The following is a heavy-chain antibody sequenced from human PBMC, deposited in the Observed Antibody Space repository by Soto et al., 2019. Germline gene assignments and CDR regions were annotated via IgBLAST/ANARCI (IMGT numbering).Heavy chain of an antibody. Sequence: HPGGSLRLSCAASGFTFSGYAMHWVRQAPGKGLEWVAVISYDGSNKYYADSVKGRFTISRDNSKNTLYLQMNSLRAEDTAVYYCARDEVSTAMVTGAFDIWGQGTMVTVSS. V-gene: IGHV3-30-3*01. J-gene: IGHJ3*02. D-gene: IGHD5-18*01. CDR3: ARDEVSTAMVTGAFDI. CDR2: ISYDGSNK. CDR1: GFTFSGYA.